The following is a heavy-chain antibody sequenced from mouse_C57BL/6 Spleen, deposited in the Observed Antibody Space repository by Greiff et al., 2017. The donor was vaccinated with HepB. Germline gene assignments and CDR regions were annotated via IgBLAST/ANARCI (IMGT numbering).Heavy chain of an antibody. Sequence: QVQLKESGPGLVAPSQSLSITCTVSGFSLTSYGVDWVRQSPGKGLEWLGVIWGVGSTNYNSALKSRLSISKDNSKSQVFLKMNSLQTDDTAMYYCARRRNLKGYDDYLGWFAYWGQGTLVTVSA. CDR3: ARRRNLKGYDDYLGWFAY. J-gene: IGHJ3*01. CDR1: GFSLTSYG. V-gene: IGHV2-6*01. D-gene: IGHD2-3*01. CDR2: IWGVGST.